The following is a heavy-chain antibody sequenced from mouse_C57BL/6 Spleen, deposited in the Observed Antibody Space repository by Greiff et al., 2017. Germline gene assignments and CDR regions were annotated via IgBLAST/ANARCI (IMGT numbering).Heavy chain of an antibody. V-gene: IGHV5-17*01. J-gene: IGHJ3*01. CDR1: GFTFSDYG. CDR3: ARDGGTGFAY. CDR2: ISSGSSTI. Sequence: DVQLVESGGGLVKPGGSLKLSCAASGFTFSDYGMHWVRQAPEKGLEWVAYISSGSSTIYYADTVKGRFTISRDNAKNTLFLQMTSLRSEDTAMYYCARDGGTGFAYWGQGTLVTVSA. D-gene: IGHD4-1*01.